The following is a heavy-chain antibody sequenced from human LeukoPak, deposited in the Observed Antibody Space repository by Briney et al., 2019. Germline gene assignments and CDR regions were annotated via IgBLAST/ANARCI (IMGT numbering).Heavy chain of an antibody. CDR1: GYTFTDYY. V-gene: IGHV1-2*02. Sequence: ASVKVSCKASGYTFTDYYMHWVRQAPGQGLEWMGWINPNSGGTSYAQKFQGRVTMTRDTSTSTVYMELSSLRSEDTAVYYCARDERLATNPKSYFDYWGQGTLVTVSS. J-gene: IGHJ4*02. CDR3: ARDERLATNPKSYFDY. D-gene: IGHD5-12*01. CDR2: INPNSGGT.